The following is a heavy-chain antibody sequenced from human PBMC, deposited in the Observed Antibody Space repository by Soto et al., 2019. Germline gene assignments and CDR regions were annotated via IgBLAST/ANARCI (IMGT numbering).Heavy chain of an antibody. CDR1: GGSISSYY. CDR3: ARDGYSSSWYYYGMDV. CDR2: IYTSGST. J-gene: IGHJ6*02. Sequence: PLETLSLTCTVSGGSISSYYWSWIRQPAGKGLEWIGRIYTSGSTNYNPSLKSRVTMSVDTSKNQFSLKLSSVTAADTAVYYCARDGYSSSWYYYGMDVWGQGTTVTVSS. D-gene: IGHD6-13*01. V-gene: IGHV4-4*07.